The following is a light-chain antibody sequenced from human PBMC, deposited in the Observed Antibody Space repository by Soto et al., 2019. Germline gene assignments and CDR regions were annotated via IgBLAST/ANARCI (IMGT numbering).Light chain of an antibody. CDR2: GAS. CDR3: QQFGSSPWT. CDR1: QSISSTY. J-gene: IGKJ1*01. V-gene: IGKV3-20*01. Sequence: EIMLTQSPGTLSLSPGERATLSCRASQSISSTYLVWYQQKPGQAPRLLIYGASSRASGIPDRFSGSGSGTDFTLTINRLEPEDFALYYCQQFGSSPWTFGQGTKVEIK.